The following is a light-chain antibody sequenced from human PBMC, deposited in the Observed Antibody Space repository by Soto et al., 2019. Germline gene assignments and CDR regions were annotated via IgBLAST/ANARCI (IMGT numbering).Light chain of an antibody. CDR2: TNT. V-gene: IGLV1-44*01. J-gene: IGLJ1*01. CDR3: ASWDDSLNGPV. Sequence: QSVLTQPPSASGTPGQRVTISCSGSSSNVGGNPVNWYQHVPTTAPKLLIYTNTQRTSRVPDRFSGSKSGTSASLAISGLQSEDEADYYCASWDDSLNGPVFGTGTKVTVL. CDR1: SSNVGGNP.